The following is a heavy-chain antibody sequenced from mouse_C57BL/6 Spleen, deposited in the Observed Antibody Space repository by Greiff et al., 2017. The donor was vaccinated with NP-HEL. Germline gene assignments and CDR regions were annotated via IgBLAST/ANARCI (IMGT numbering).Heavy chain of an antibody. J-gene: IGHJ3*01. CDR2: IYPSDSET. V-gene: IGHV1-61*01. Sequence: QVQLQQPGAELVRPGSSVKLSCKASGYTFTSYWMDWVKQRPGQGLEWIGNIYPSDSETHYNQKFKDKATLTVDKSSSTAYMQLSSLTSEDSAVYYCARKEDYDYDRGFAYWGQGTLVTVSA. CDR1: GYTFTSYW. D-gene: IGHD2-4*01. CDR3: ARKEDYDYDRGFAY.